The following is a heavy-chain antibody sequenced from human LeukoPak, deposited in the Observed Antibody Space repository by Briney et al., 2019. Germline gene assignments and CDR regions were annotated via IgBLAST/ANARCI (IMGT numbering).Heavy chain of an antibody. D-gene: IGHD3-10*01. CDR1: GYTFSGTGWY. CDR3: ARDGPAQMVEFDY. V-gene: IGHV1-2*02. J-gene: IGHJ4*02. CDR2: IYPNNGAT. Sequence: ASVKVSCKASGYTFSGTGWYLYWLRQAPGQGLECMGWIYPNNGATAYAQKFQGRVAMTRDTSISTAYMELRRLRHDDTAVYYCARDGPAQMVEFDYWGQGTLVTVSS.